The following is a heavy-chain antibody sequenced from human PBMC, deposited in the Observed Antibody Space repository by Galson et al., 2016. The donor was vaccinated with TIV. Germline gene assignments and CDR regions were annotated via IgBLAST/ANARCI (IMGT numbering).Heavy chain of an antibody. Sequence: SLRLSCAVSGFTVNAYHMSWVRQAPGKGLEWVSVIYSGGDTYYSDSVKGRFTISRDNSKNTVHLKMNSLRVEDTAVYYCARKDSSVHGDLRGAFDVWGQGTKVIVSS. CDR3: ARKDSSVHGDLRGAFDV. J-gene: IGHJ3*01. CDR2: IYSGGDT. V-gene: IGHV3-53*05. D-gene: IGHD4-17*01. CDR1: GFTVNAYH.